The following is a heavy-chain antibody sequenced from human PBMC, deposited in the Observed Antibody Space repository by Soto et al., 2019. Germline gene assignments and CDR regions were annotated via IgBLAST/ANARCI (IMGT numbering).Heavy chain of an antibody. J-gene: IGHJ4*02. CDR1: GFTFSNNW. V-gene: IGHV3-74*01. CDR3: ARFGTYYDTSDFLY. Sequence: GGSLRLSCTASGFTFSNNWMVWVRQAPGKGLVWVSRISPDGSTTTYADSVKGRLSISRDNAKNTLYLEMDSPRAEDTAVYYCARFGTYYDTSDFLYWGQGALVTVSS. D-gene: IGHD3-22*01. CDR2: ISPDGSTT.